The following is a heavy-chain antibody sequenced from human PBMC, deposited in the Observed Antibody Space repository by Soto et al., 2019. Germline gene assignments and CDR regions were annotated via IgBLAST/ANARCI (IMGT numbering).Heavy chain of an antibody. V-gene: IGHV3-21*01. J-gene: IGHJ4*02. CDR1: GVTFSSYS. CDR2: ISSSSSYI. CDR3: ARAATVVAATLDY. Sequence: EVQLVESGGGLVKPGGSLRLSCAASGVTFSSYSMNWVRQAPGKGLEWVSSISSSSSYIYYADSVKGRFTISRDNAKNSLYLQMNSLRAEDTAVYYCARAATVVAATLDYWGQGTLVTVSS. D-gene: IGHD2-15*01.